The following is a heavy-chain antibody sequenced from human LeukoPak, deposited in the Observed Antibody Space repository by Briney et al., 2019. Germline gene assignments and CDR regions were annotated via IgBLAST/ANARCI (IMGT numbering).Heavy chain of an antibody. V-gene: IGHV3-15*01. J-gene: IGHJ4*02. CDR2: IKSNADGGTP. D-gene: IGHD2/OR15-2a*01. Sequence: GAPRLSCAASGFSFMNAWMIWVRQAPGKGLEWVGRIKSNADGGTPDYAAPARGRFTISRDDSKNTLYLQMNSLKTEDTAVYYCTTFYHEYSPYWGRGTLVTVSS. CDR3: TTFYHEYSPY. CDR1: GFSFMNAW.